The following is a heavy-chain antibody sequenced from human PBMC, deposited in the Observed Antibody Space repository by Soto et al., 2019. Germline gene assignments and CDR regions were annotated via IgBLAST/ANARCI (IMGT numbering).Heavy chain of an antibody. CDR1: GFPFDDYG. J-gene: IGHJ4*02. D-gene: IGHD4-17*01. CDR3: ARAPGYYGDFFDF. V-gene: IGHV3-20*04. Sequence: LRLSCAASGFPFDDYGMSWFLQAPGKGLEWVSGINRDGGSTGYADSVKGRFTISRDNAKNSLYLQMNSLRAEDTAFYYCARAPGYYGDFFDFWGQGTLVTVSS. CDR2: INRDGGST.